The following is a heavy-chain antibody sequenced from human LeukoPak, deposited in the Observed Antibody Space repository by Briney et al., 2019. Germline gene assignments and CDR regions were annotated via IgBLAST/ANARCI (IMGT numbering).Heavy chain of an antibody. J-gene: IGHJ4*02. CDR3: ASHYGDYVWGNF. V-gene: IGHV3-48*03. CDR1: GFTFSRYE. Sequence: GGSLRLSCAASGFTFSRYEMNWVRQAPGEGLGWVSYISDSGTIMSYADSVKGRFTISRDNAKNSLYLQMNSLRAEDTAVYYCASHYGDYVWGNFWGQGTLVTVSS. D-gene: IGHD4-17*01. CDR2: ISDSGTIM.